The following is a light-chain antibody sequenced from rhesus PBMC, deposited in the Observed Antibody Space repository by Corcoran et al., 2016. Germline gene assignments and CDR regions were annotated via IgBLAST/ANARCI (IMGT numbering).Light chain of an antibody. CDR2: AAS. CDR1: QGVSSY. Sequence: DIQMTQSPSSLSASVGDTVTITCRASQGVSSYLNWFQQKPGKAPKLLIHAASSLEGGVPSRFSGSGYGTEFTLTISGLQPEDSATYYCLQHNSYPYSFGQGTKGEIK. CDR3: LQHNSYPYS. V-gene: IGKV1-28*02. J-gene: IGKJ2*01.